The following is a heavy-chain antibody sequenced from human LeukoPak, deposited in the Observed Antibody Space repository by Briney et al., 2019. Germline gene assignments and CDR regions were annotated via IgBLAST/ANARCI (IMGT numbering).Heavy chain of an antibody. D-gene: IGHD6-13*01. Sequence: SQTLSLTCTVSDGSISSGGYYRSWIRQPPGKGLEWIGSIYYSGSTYYNPSLKSRVTISVDTSKNQFSLKLSSVTAADTAVYYCARRRYSSSWYGNFDLWGRGTLVTVSS. CDR2: IYYSGST. J-gene: IGHJ2*01. V-gene: IGHV4-39*01. CDR1: DGSISSGGYY. CDR3: ARRRYSSSWYGNFDL.